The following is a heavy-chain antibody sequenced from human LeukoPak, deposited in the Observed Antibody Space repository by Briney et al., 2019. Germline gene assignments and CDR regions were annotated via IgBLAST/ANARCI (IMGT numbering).Heavy chain of an antibody. CDR2: IDKKDKGYATAT. D-gene: IGHD1-26*01. J-gene: IGHJ5*02. CDR1: GFTFCGSA. CDR3: TRDSGTYNWFDP. V-gene: IGHV3-73*01. Sequence: GGSLRLSCAASGFTFCGSAIHWVRQSSGKGLEWVGQIDKKDKGYATATAYAASVKGRFTISRDDSINTAYLQMKSLKTEDTALYYCTRDSGTYNWFDPWGQGTLVTVSS.